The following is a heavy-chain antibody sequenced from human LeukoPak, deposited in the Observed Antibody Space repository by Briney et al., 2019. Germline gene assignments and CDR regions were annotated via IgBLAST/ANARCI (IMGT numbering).Heavy chain of an antibody. CDR1: GFTFSSYG. V-gene: IGHV3-30*18. CDR3: AKSEMVTPELFDY. Sequence: RGSLRLSCAASGFTFSSYGMHWVRQAPGKGLEWVAVISYDGSNKYYADSVKGRFTISRDNSKNTLYLQMNSLRAEDTAVYYCAKSEMVTPELFDYWGQGTLVTVSS. J-gene: IGHJ4*02. D-gene: IGHD4-23*01. CDR2: ISYDGSNK.